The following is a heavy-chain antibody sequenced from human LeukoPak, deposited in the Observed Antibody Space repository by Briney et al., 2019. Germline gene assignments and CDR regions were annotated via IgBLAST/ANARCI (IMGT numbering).Heavy chain of an antibody. J-gene: IGHJ4*02. CDR3: AKDWSAYSSSWYHFDY. D-gene: IGHD6-13*01. V-gene: IGHV3-9*01. CDR2: ISWNSGSI. CDR1: GFTFDDYA. Sequence: GGSLRLSCAASGFTFDDYAMHWVRQAPGKGLEWVPGISWNSGSIGYAGSVKGRFTISRDNAKNSLYLQMNSLRAEDTALYYCAKDWSAYSSSWYHFDYWGQGTLVTVSS.